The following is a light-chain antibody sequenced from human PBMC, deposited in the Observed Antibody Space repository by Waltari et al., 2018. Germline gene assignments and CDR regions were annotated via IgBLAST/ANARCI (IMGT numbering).Light chain of an antibody. V-gene: IGLV2-11*01. J-gene: IGLJ2*01. CDR2: DVS. CDR3: CSYAGSYTV. CDR1: SSDVGGYNY. Sequence: QSALTQPRSVSGSPGQSVTISCTGTSSDVGGYNYVSWYHQHPGKAPKLLIYDVSKRPSGVPDRFSGSKSGNTASLTISGLQVEDEADYYCCSYAGSYTVFGGGTKLTVL.